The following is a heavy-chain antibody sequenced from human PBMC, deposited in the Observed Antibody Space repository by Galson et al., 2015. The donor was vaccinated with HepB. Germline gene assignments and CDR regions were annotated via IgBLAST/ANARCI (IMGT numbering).Heavy chain of an antibody. D-gene: IGHD5/OR15-5a*01. CDR3: AKSVREGGHWYVDI. V-gene: IGHV3-21*01. CDR2: ISSTSTYI. CDR1: GFSFRIYR. Sequence: SLRVSCAASGFSFRIYRMTWVRQAPGKGLDWVSCISSTSTYIAYTDSVKGRFTISRDNAKSSVYLQMNDLRAEDTAVYFCAKSVREGGHWYVDIWGRGTLVTVSS. J-gene: IGHJ2*01.